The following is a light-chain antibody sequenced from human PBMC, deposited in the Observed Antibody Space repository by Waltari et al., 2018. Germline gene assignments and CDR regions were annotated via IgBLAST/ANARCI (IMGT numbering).Light chain of an antibody. CDR3: SSYTTSGTYVV. V-gene: IGLV2-14*03. CDR2: DVS. CDR1: SSDVGGYNY. J-gene: IGLJ2*01. Sequence: QSALTQPASVSGSPGQSITISCTGTSSDVGGYNYVSWYQRHPGKAPKLMIYDVSDWPSGVSNRFSGSKSGNTASLTISGLQAEDEADYYCSSYTTSGTYVVFGGGTKLTVL.